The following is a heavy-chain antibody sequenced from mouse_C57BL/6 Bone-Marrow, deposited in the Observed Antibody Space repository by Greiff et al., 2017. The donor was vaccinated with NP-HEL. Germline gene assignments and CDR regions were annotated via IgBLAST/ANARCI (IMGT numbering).Heavy chain of an antibody. CDR1: GYSFTDYN. CDR2: IDPSDSYT. D-gene: IGHD1-1*01. CDR3: ARRGTVKYFDY. V-gene: IGHV1-39*01. J-gene: IGHJ2*01. Sequence: EVQLQQSGPELVKPGASVKISCKASGYSFTDYNMNWVKQSNGKSLEWIGVIDPSDSYTNYNQKFKGKATLTVDTSSSTAYMQLSSLTSEDSAVYYCARRGTVKYFDYWGQGTTLTVSS.